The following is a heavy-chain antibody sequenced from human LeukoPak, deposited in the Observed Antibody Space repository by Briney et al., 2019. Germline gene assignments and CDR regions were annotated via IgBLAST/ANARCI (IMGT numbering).Heavy chain of an antibody. V-gene: IGHV1-69*13. Sequence: SVKVSCKASGGTFSSYAISWVRQAPGQGLEWMGGIIPIFGTANYAQKFQGRVTITADESTSTAYMELSSLRSEDTAVYYCARGSLNNYYGSGSYYYWGQGTLVTVSS. J-gene: IGHJ4*02. D-gene: IGHD3-10*01. CDR1: GGTFSSYA. CDR3: ARGSLNNYYGSGSYYY. CDR2: IIPIFGTA.